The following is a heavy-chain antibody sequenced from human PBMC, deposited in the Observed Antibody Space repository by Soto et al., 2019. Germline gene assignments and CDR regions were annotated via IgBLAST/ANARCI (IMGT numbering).Heavy chain of an antibody. CDR1: GFTFDDYA. J-gene: IGHJ4*02. CDR2: ISWNSGSI. V-gene: IGHV3-9*01. CDR3: ARGYSSSSPSYFDY. Sequence: EVQLVESGGGLVQPGRSLRLSCAASGFTFDDYAMHWVRQAPGKGLEWVSGISWNSGSIGYADSVKGRFTISRDNDQTSLYLQMNSLRAEDTALYYCARGYSSSSPSYFDYWGQGTLVTVSS. D-gene: IGHD6-6*01.